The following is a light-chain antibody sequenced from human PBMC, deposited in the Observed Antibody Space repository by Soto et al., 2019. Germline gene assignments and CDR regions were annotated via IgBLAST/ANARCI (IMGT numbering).Light chain of an antibody. J-gene: IGLJ1*01. Sequence: QSVLTQPPSVSGAPWQRGTISCSGSSCNIGAGYDVHWYQQLPGTAPKLLIYGNSNRPSGVPDRFSGSKSGTSASLAITGLQAEDEADDYCQSYDSSLSGYYVFGTGTKLTVL. CDR2: GNS. CDR3: QSYDSSLSGYYV. CDR1: SCNIGAGYD. V-gene: IGLV1-40*01.